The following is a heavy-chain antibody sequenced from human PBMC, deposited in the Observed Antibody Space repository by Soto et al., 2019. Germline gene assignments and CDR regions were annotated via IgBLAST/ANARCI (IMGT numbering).Heavy chain of an antibody. V-gene: IGHV3-23*01. CDR1: GFTFSNNA. D-gene: IGHD5-12*01. CDR2: ITGSGRTT. Sequence: PGGSLRLSCAVSGFTFSNNAMSWVRQAPGKGLEWVSDITGSGRTTYYADVVKGRFTISRDDSKNTLYLQMTSLRADDTGVYYCAKDRDGYNLHWGQGTLVTVSS. J-gene: IGHJ4*02. CDR3: AKDRDGYNLH.